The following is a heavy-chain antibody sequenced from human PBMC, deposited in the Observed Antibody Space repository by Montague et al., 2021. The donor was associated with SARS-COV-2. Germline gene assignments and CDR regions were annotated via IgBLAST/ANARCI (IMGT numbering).Heavy chain of an antibody. CDR3: ASHFVWQQLST. CDR1: GGAIITWNW. V-gene: IGHV4-4*02. D-gene: IGHD6-13*01. Sequence: SETLSLTCAVSGGAIITWNWGGGRQRPRRKWMERRVETHHWGGNNNNPSLRSRVSIFLDKSKNQFSLTLTSVTAADTAMYYCASHFVWQQLSTWGQGTLVSVSS. CDR2: THHWGGN. J-gene: IGHJ4*02.